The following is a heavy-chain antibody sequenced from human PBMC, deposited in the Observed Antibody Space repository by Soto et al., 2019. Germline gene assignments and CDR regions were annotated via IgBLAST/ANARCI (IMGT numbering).Heavy chain of an antibody. CDR1: GFTFSSYG. CDR2: ISYDGSNK. J-gene: IGHJ4*02. Sequence: QVQLVESGGGVVQPGRSLRLSCAASGFTFSSYGMHWVRQAPGKGLEWVAVISYDGSNKYYADSVKGRFTISRDNSKNTLYLKMNSLRAEDTAVYYCAKGPLYGSEFDYWGQGTLVTLSS. D-gene: IGHD3-10*01. V-gene: IGHV3-30*18. CDR3: AKGPLYGSEFDY.